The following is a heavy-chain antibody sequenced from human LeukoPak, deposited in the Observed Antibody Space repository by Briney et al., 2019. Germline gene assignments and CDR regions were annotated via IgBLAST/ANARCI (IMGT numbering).Heavy chain of an antibody. CDR2: IGRGGRSI. V-gene: IGHV3-48*01. Sequence: GGSLRLSCAASGFTLSDDSMDWVRQAPGKGLEWVSYIGRGGRSIYYADSGTGRFTIARDKAKNSLSLQMTSLRADDTALSYCARLVSKSDTMWAWGQGTRVTVSS. CDR3: ARLVSKSDTMWA. D-gene: IGHD2/OR15-2a*01. CDR1: GFTLSDDS. J-gene: IGHJ5*02.